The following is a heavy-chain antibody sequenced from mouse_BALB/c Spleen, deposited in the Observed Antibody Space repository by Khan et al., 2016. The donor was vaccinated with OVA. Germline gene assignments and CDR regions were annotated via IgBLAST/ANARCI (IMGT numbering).Heavy chain of an antibody. D-gene: IGHD2-1*01. V-gene: IGHV1S132*01. CDR3: ARACFCNYEFAY. J-gene: IGHJ3*01. CDR2: IFPGTGTT. CDR1: GYTFTSYW. Sequence: QVQLQQSGAELVKPGASVKLSCKTSGYTFTSYWIQWVKQRPGQGLGWIGEIFPGTGTTYYNENFKGKATLTVDTSSSTAFMQLSSLTSEDSAVYFCARACFCNYEFAYWGQGTLVTVSA.